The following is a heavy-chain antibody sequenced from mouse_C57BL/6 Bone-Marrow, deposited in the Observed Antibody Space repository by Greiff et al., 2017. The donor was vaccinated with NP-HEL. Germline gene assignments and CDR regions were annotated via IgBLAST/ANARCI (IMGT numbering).Heavy chain of an antibody. CDR3: ARQLRLQYYFDY. CDR2: IYPRSGNT. V-gene: IGHV1-81*01. D-gene: IGHD3-2*02. CDR1: GYTFTSYG. Sequence: QVQLQQSGAELARPGASVKLSCKASGYTFTSYGISWVKQRTGQGLEWIGEIYPRSGNTYYNEKFKGKATLTADKSSSTAYMELRSLTSDDSSVYFCARQLRLQYYFDYWGQGTTLTVSS. J-gene: IGHJ2*01.